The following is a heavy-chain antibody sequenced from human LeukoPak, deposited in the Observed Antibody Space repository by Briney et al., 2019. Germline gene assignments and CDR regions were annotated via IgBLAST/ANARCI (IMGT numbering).Heavy chain of an antibody. D-gene: IGHD2-8*01. CDR2: INHSGGT. Sequence: PSETLSLTCAVYGGSFSGYYWSWIRQPPGKGLEWIGEINHSGGTSYNPSLKSRVTISLDRSKNQVSLKLSSVTAADTAVYYCASSRVYDSGLWYYHMDVWGKGTTVTVSS. CDR3: ASSRVYDSGLWYYHMDV. V-gene: IGHV4-34*01. CDR1: GGSFSGYY. J-gene: IGHJ6*03.